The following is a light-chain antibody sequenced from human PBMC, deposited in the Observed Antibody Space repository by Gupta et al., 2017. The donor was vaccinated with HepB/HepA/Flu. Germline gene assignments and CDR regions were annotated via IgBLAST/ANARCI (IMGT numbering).Light chain of an antibody. CDR1: SSNIGNNY. Sequence: QSVFTQPPSVSAAPGQKVTISCSGSSSNIGNNYVSWYQQLPGTAPKFLIYENNKRPSGIPDRFSGSKSGTSATLGIIGLQTGDEADYYCEAWDSSMSAWVFGGGIRLTVL. CDR3: EAWDSSMSAWV. V-gene: IGLV1-51*02. J-gene: IGLJ3*02. CDR2: ENN.